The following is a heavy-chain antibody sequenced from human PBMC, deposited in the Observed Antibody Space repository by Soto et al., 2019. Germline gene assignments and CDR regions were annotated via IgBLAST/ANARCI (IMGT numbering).Heavy chain of an antibody. J-gene: IGHJ4*02. D-gene: IGHD5-18*01. CDR2: ISGSGGST. CDR1: GFTFSSYA. V-gene: IGHV3-23*01. Sequence: EVQLLESGGGLVQPGGSLRLSCAASGFTFSSYAMSWVRQAPGKGLEWVSAISGSGGSTYYADSVKGRFTISRDNSKNTLYLQMNSLRAEDTAVYYFAKRCSYGWGIDYWGQGTLVTVSA. CDR3: AKRCSYGWGIDY.